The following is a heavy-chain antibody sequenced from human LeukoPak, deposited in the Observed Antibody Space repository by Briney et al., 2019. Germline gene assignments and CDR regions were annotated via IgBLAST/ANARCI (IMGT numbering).Heavy chain of an antibody. CDR1: GGSISSYY. V-gene: IGHV4-59*01. Sequence: SETLSLTCTVSGGSISSYYWSWIRQPPGKGLEWIGYFYYSGSTNSNPYLKSRVTISVDTSKNQFSLRLNSVTAADTAVYYCARMDCSGGSCYSFDYWGQGTLVTVSS. D-gene: IGHD2-15*01. CDR3: ARMDCSGGSCYSFDY. CDR2: FYYSGST. J-gene: IGHJ4*02.